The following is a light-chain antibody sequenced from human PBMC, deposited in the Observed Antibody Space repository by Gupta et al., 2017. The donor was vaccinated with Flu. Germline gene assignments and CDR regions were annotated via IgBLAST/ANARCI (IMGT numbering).Light chain of an antibody. CDR3: QHLNGFPRT. CDR1: QGISSN. Sequence: PSFLSASIGDGVTITCRASQGISSNLAWYQQKPGKAPKLLIYAASKLQSGVPSRFSGSGSGTDFTLTISSRQPEDFATYYCQHLNGFPRTFGQGTXVEVE. CDR2: AAS. J-gene: IGKJ1*01. V-gene: IGKV1-9*01.